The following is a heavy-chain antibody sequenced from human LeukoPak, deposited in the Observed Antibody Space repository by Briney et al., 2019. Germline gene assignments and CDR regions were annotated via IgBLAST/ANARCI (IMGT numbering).Heavy chain of an antibody. J-gene: IGHJ4*02. CDR3: ARGLGDYNTDWFPVSGY. Sequence: ASVKVSCKASGYTFTTHDLTWVRQATGQGLEWMGWMNPGSGDTAYAQKFQGRVTMTRDTSMSTAYMELNSLGSEDTAIYYCARGLGDYNTDWFPVSGYWGQGTPVTVSS. CDR1: GYTFTTHD. D-gene: IGHD3-9*01. CDR2: MNPGSGDT. V-gene: IGHV1-8*01.